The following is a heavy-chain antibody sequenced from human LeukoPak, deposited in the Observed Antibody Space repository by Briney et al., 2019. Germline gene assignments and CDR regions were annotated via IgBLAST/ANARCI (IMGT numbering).Heavy chain of an antibody. CDR3: AREGYSSSWYRGAFLGNWFDP. CDR2: IWYDGSNK. Sequence: GGSLRLSCAASGFTFSSYGMHWVRQAPGKGLEWVAVIWYDGSNKYYADSVKGRFTISRDNSKNTLYLQMNSLRAEDTAVYYCAREGYSSSWYRGAFLGNWFDPWGQGTLVTVSS. CDR1: GFTFSSYG. D-gene: IGHD6-13*01. J-gene: IGHJ5*02. V-gene: IGHV3-33*01.